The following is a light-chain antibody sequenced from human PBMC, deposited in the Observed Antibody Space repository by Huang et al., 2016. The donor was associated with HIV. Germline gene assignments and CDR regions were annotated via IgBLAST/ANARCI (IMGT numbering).Light chain of an antibody. J-gene: IGKJ2*01. Sequence: DIQMTQSPSSLSASVGDRVTITCRTSRRISSYLHWFQQKPGKAPKLLIHTTSSLQGGVSSRFSGSGSGTHFTLTINSLQPEDSATYYCQQTYSTPKTFGQGTKLEIK. CDR2: TTS. CDR3: QQTYSTPKT. V-gene: IGKV1-39*01. CDR1: RRISSY.